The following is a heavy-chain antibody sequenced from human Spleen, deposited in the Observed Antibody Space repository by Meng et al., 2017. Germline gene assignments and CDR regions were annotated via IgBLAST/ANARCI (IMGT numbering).Heavy chain of an antibody. V-gene: IGHV4-61*01. Sequence: QGQLQESGPRLGRPSETLSLTCTVSGGSVSSGSYYWSWIRQPPGKGLEWIGHIYYSGSTNYNPSLKSRVTISVDTSKNQFSLKLSSVTAADTAVYFCARSSTSPASYFFDYWGQGTLVTVSS. CDR2: IYYSGST. CDR3: ARSSTSPASYFFDY. CDR1: GGSVSSGSYY. D-gene: IGHD6-6*01. J-gene: IGHJ4*02.